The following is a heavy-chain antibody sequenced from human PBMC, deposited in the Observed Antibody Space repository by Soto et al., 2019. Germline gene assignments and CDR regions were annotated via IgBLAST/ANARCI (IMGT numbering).Heavy chain of an antibody. Sequence: RSLTCAVYGGSFSGYYGSWIRQPPGKGLEWIGEISHSGSTNYIPSLKSRVTISADTSKDQFSLKLSSVTAADTAVYYCAIYGGNSVYFDYWGQGTLVTVS. J-gene: IGHJ4*02. CDR2: ISHSGST. CDR1: GGSFSGYY. V-gene: IGHV4-34*01. CDR3: AIYGGNSVYFDY. D-gene: IGHD4-17*01.